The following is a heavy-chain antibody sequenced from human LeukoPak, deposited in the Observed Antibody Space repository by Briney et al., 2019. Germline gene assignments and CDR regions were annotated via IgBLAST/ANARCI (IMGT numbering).Heavy chain of an antibody. CDR3: ARGLLRYFDWPRRTDYFDY. CDR1: GYTFTSYD. D-gene: IGHD3-9*01. Sequence: ASVKVSCKASGYTFTSYDINWVRQATGQGLEWMGWMNPNSGNTGYAQKFQGRVTMTRNTSISTAYMELSSLRSEDTAVYYCARGLLRYFDWPRRTDYFDYWGQGTLVTVSS. J-gene: IGHJ4*02. V-gene: IGHV1-8*01. CDR2: MNPNSGNT.